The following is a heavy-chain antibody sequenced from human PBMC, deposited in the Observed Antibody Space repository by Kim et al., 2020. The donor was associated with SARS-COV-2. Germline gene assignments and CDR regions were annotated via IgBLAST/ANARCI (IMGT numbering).Heavy chain of an antibody. D-gene: IGHD6-19*01. CDR3: ARPRRGSGPNWFDP. Sequence: SETLSLTCTVSGGSISSSSYYWGWIRQPPGKGLEWIGSIYYSGSTYYNPSLKSRVTISVDTSKNQFSLKLSSVTAADTAVYYCARPRRGSGPNWFDPWGQGTLVTVSS. J-gene: IGHJ5*02. CDR1: GGSISSSSYY. CDR2: IYYSGST. V-gene: IGHV4-39*01.